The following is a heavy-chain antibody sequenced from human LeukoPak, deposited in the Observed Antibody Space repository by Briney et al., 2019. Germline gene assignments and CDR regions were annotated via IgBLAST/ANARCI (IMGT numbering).Heavy chain of an antibody. CDR2: IIPILGIA. Sequence: SVKVSCKASGGTFSSYAISWVRQAPGQGLEWMGRIIPILGIANYAQKFQGRVTITADKSTSTAYMELSSLRSEDTAVYYCARGGEFRGVIIPYYFDYWGQGTLVTVSS. CDR3: ARGGEFRGVIIPYYFDY. D-gene: IGHD3-10*01. J-gene: IGHJ4*02. CDR1: GGTFSSYA. V-gene: IGHV1-69*04.